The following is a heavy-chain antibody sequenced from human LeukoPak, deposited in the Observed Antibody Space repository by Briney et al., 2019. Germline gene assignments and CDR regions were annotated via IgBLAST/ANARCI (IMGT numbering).Heavy chain of an antibody. D-gene: IGHD7-27*01. CDR1: GASISTNTHY. CDR2: IHHTGTP. CDR3: MRHASGEPPRY. Sequence: PSETLSRNCIVSGASISTNTHYWGWVRQPPGKGLEWIASIHHTGTPYYNPSLKSRVTISVDTSKNQFSLQFSSVIAADTAVYYCMRHASGEPPRYWGQGTLVTASS. J-gene: IGHJ4*02. V-gene: IGHV4-39*01.